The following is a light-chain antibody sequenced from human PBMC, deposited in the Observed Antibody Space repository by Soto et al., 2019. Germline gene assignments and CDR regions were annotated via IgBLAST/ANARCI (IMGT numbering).Light chain of an antibody. J-gene: IGKJ2*01. Sequence: DIQMTQSPSTLSASVGDRVTITCRASQSISSWLAWYQQKPGKAPKLLICEASSLESGVPSRFSGSGSGTEFTLTISSLQPDDFATYYCHQYNFYPYTFGQGTKLEIK. V-gene: IGKV1-5*03. CDR3: HQYNFYPYT. CDR2: EAS. CDR1: QSISSW.